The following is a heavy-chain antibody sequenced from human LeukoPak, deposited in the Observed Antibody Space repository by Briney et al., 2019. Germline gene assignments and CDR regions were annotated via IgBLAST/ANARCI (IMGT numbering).Heavy chain of an antibody. CDR2: IIPIRGIA. J-gene: IGHJ4*02. V-gene: IGHV1-69*02. CDR3: ASTNSSSWYLKYYFDY. CDR1: GGTFSSYT. Sequence: SVKVSCKASGGTFSSYTISWVRQAPGQGLEWMGSIIPIRGIANYAQKFQGRVTITADKSTSTAYMELSSLRSEDTAVYYCASTNSSSWYLKYYFDYWGQGTLVTVSS. D-gene: IGHD6-13*01.